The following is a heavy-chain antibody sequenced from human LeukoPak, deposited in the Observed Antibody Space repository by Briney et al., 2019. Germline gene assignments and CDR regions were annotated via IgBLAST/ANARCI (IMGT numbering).Heavy chain of an antibody. CDR3: ARDNTVARGNWYFDP. V-gene: IGHV4-31*03. CDR1: GGSISSVGYY. J-gene: IGHJ2*01. Sequence: SQTPSLTCSVSGGSISSVGYYWSWIRQHPGTGLERIGYIYYSGGTYYNPCLKSRVTIAVDTSKNQFSMKLISVTAADTAVYYCARDNTVARGNWYFDPWGRGTLVTVSS. D-gene: IGHD4-23*01. CDR2: IYYSGGT.